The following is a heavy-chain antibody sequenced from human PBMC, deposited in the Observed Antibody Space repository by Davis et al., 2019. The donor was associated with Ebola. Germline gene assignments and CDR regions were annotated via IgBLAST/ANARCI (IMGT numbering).Heavy chain of an antibody. Sequence: PGGSLRLSCTDSVITFSSYAMTWVRQAPGKGLEWVSAISGSGGSTYYADSVKGRFTISRDDSRSTLFLQMNSLRADDTAVYYCARVDEEVGFDYWGQGTLVTVSS. CDR1: VITFSSYA. CDR2: ISGSGGST. CDR3: ARVDEEVGFDY. D-gene: IGHD1-26*01. J-gene: IGHJ4*02. V-gene: IGHV3-23*01.